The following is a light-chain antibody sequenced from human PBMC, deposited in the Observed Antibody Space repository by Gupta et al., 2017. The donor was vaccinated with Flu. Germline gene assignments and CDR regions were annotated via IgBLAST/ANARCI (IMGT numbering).Light chain of an antibody. J-gene: IGKJ2*01. CDR2: AAS. CDR3: HQLNSYPPT. V-gene: IGKV1-9*01. Sequence: IQLSQSPSSMSASVVDRVTITCRASQGISNYLAWYQQKPVNPPTLLIYAASTLQSGVPSRFSGSGSGPDFTLTITSLHPEDFATYYCHQLNSYPPTFGQGTKLEIK. CDR1: QGISNY.